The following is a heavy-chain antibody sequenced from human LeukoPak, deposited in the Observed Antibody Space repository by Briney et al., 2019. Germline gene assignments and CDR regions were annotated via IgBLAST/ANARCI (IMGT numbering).Heavy chain of an antibody. CDR1: GFTFSSYG. CDR2: ISGSGGRP. Sequence: PGGSLRLSCAASGFTFSSYGMGWVCQAPGKGLEWVSAISGSGGRPNYAGSLKGRFTISRDNSKNTLYLQMNSLRAEDTAVYYCAKDPGYSWVDYFDYWGQGTLVTVSS. CDR3: AKDPGYSWVDYFDY. J-gene: IGHJ4*02. D-gene: IGHD5-18*01. V-gene: IGHV3-23*01.